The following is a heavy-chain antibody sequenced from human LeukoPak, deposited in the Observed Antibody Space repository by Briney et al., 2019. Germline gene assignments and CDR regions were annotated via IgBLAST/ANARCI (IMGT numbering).Heavy chain of an antibody. CDR1: GFTFSSYS. Sequence: GGSLRLSCAASGFTFSSYSMNWIRQAPGKGLEWVSAISGSGGTTYYADSVKGRFTISRDNSKNTLYLQMNSLRAEDTAVYYCAKQLGGSSWYVFDYWGQGTLVTVSS. J-gene: IGHJ4*02. CDR3: AKQLGGSSWYVFDY. V-gene: IGHV3-23*01. CDR2: ISGSGGTT. D-gene: IGHD6-13*01.